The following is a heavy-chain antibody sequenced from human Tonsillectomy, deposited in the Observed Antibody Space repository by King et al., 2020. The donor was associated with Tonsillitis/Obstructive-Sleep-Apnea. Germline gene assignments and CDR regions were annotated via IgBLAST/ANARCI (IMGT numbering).Heavy chain of an antibody. V-gene: IGHV2-26*01. CDR2: IFSNDEK. J-gene: IGHJ4*02. CDR1: GFSLSNARMG. D-gene: IGHD6-19*01. Sequence: TLKESGPVLVKPPETLTLTCTVSGFSLSNARMGVSWIRQPPGKALEWLAHIFSNDEKSYSTSLKSRLTISKDTSKSQVVLTMTNMDPVDTATYYCARSIEEYSSGWCVDYWGQGTLVTVSS. CDR3: ARSIEEYSSGWCVDY.